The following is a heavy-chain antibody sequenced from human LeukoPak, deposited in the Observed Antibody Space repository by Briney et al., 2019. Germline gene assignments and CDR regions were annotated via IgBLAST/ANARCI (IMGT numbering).Heavy chain of an antibody. J-gene: IGHJ4*02. CDR1: GDSISNSDYY. D-gene: IGHD4/OR15-4a*01. CDR3: AKYQSGTMADY. V-gene: IGHV4-39*01. Sequence: SETLSLTCTVFGDSISNSDYYWGWIRQPPGTGLEWIGSFCCGGNTPYNPSLKSRVTISVDTSQNQFSLKLSSVSAADTAIYYCAKYQSGTMADYWDQGTLVTVSS. CDR2: FCCGGNT.